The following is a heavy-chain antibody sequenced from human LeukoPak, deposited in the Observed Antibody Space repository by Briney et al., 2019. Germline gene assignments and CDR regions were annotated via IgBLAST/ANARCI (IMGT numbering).Heavy chain of an antibody. Sequence: TLSLTCAVSGGSISSGGYSWSWIRQPPGKGLEWIGYIYHSGSTYYNPSLKSRVTISVDRSKNQFSLKLSSVTAADTAVYYCARGRYFDWFSPLTEGFDPWGQGTLVTVSS. V-gene: IGHV4-30-2*01. CDR1: GGSISSGGYS. D-gene: IGHD3-9*01. CDR3: ARGRYFDWFSPLTEGFDP. J-gene: IGHJ5*02. CDR2: IYHSGST.